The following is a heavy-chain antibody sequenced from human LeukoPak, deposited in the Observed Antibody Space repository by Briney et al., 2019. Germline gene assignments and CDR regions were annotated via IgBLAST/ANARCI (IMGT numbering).Heavy chain of an antibody. Sequence: GGSLRLSCAASGFTFSSYWMHWVRQAPGKGLVWVSRINTDASIINYADSVKGRFTISRDSAKNTLYLQMSGLRAEDTAVYYCATGNYRDYWGQGTLVTVSS. D-gene: IGHD1-7*01. V-gene: IGHV3-74*01. CDR3: ATGNYRDY. CDR2: INTDASII. J-gene: IGHJ4*02. CDR1: GFTFSSYW.